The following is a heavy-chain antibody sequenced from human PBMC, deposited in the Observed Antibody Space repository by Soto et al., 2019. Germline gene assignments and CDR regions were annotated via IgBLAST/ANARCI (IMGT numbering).Heavy chain of an antibody. CDR1: GDSVTNYF. D-gene: IGHD2-8*01. CDR3: ARDTGYCTNGVCPIFDF. CDR2: MYHGGRT. V-gene: IGHV4-59*02. J-gene: IGHJ4*02. Sequence: PSETLSLTCTVSGDSVTNYFWSWMRRPPGKGLEWIGHMYHGGRTNYSPSLKSRVTMSLDSSRNQFSLNLSSVTAADTAVYFCARDTGYCTNGVCPIFDFGGQGLLVT.